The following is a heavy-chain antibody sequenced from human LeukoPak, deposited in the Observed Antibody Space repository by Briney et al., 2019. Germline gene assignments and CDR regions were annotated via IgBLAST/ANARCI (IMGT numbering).Heavy chain of an antibody. CDR3: ARDLYYYYYMDV. J-gene: IGHJ6*03. CDR2: INHSGGT. V-gene: IGHV4-34*01. CDR1: GGSFSGYS. Sequence: SETLSLTCAVYGGSFSGYSWSWIRQPPGKGLEWIGEINHSGGTNYNPSLKSRVTISIDTSKNQFSLKLSSVTAADTAVYYCARDLYYYYYMDVWGKGTTVTVSS.